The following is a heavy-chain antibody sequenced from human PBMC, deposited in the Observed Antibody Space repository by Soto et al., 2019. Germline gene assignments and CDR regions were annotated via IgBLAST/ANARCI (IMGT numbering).Heavy chain of an antibody. J-gene: IGHJ5*02. CDR3: ARRERYYGSPGWFDP. Sequence: PSETLSLTCSVSGGSISSFTYYWGWIRQPPGKGLEWIGTVYYNENTYYNPSLKSRVTITVDTAKNQFSLNLRSVTAADTAMYFCARRERYYGSPGWFDPGAREPWSPSPQ. V-gene: IGHV4-39*01. D-gene: IGHD3-10*01. CDR1: GGSISSFTYY. CDR2: VYYNENT.